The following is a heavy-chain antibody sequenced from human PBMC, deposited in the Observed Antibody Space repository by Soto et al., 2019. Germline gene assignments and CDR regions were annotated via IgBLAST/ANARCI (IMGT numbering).Heavy chain of an antibody. D-gene: IGHD3-10*01. CDR1: GFTFNNYA. J-gene: IGHJ4*02. CDR2: ISGGGDTT. Sequence: EVQLLESGGGLVQPGGSLRLSCAASGFTFNNYAMTWVRQAPGKGLEWVSAISGGGDTTSYADSVKGRFTVSRDGSKNNLDLQMSSLRAEDTALYYCAKGRGGSGSLTPRVDFWGQGTLVTVSS. CDR3: AKGRGGSGSLTPRVDF. V-gene: IGHV3-23*01.